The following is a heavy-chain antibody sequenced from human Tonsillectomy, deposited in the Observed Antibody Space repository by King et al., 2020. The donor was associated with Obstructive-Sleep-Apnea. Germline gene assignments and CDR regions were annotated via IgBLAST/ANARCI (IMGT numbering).Heavy chain of an antibody. CDR1: GGSISSYY. D-gene: IGHD5-18*01. CDR2: IYYSGST. J-gene: IGHJ4*02. V-gene: IGHV4-59*01. CDR3: ARARKDTAMAAFDY. Sequence: QLQESGPGLVKPSETLSLTCTVSGGSISSYYWSWIRQPPGKGLEWIGYIYYSGSTNYNPSLKRRVTISVDTSKNQFSLKLRSVTAADTAVYYCARARKDTAMAAFDYWGQGTLVTVSS.